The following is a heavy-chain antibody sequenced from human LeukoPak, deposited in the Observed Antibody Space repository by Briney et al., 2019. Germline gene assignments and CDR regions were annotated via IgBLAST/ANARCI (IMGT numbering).Heavy chain of an antibody. V-gene: IGHV4-4*07. CDR2: IYTSGST. CDR3: ARGQEGINWNDVHYYYYGMDV. D-gene: IGHD1-20*01. CDR1: GGSISSYY. Sequence: SETLSLTCTVSGGSISSYYWSWIRQPAGKGLEWIGRIYTSGSTNYNPSLKSRVTMSVDTSKNQFSLKLSSVTAADTAVYYCARGQEGINWNDVHYYYYGMDVWGQGTTVTVSS. J-gene: IGHJ6*02.